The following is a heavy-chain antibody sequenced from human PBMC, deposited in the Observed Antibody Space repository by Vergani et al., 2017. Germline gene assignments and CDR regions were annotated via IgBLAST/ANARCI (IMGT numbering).Heavy chain of an antibody. Sequence: QVQLQESGPGLVKPSQTMSLTCTVSGGSISSGSYYWSWIRQPAGKGLEWIGRIYTSGSTNYNPSLKSRVTISVDTSKNQFSLKLSSVTAADTAVYYCARGGAYYYYGMDVWGQGTTVTVSS. J-gene: IGHJ6*02. CDR1: GGSISSGSYY. CDR2: IYTSGST. V-gene: IGHV4-61*02. CDR3: ARGGAYYYYGMDV.